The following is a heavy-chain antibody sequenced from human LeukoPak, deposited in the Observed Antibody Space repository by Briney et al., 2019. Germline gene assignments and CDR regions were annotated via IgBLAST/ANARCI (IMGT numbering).Heavy chain of an antibody. CDR3: AKDRPTVVTFEV. V-gene: IGHV3-53*01. J-gene: IGHJ6*04. CDR2: IYSGGTT. CDR1: GFNVGSSY. D-gene: IGHD4-23*01. Sequence: PGGSLRLSCAASGFNVGSSYMAWVRQAPGKGLEWVSVIYSGGTTAYEDFAKGRFTISRDNSKNMLYLQMNSLRVEDTAVYFCAKDRPTVVTFEVWGKGTTVTVSS.